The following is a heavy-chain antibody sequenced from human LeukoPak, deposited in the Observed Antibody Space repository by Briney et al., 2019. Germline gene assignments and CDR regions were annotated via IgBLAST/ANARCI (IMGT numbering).Heavy chain of an antibody. V-gene: IGHV4-34*01. CDR2: ISHSGST. Sequence: SETLSLTCAVYGGSFSGYYWSWIRQPPGKGLEWIGEISHSGSTNYNPSLKSRVTISVDTSKNQFSLKLSSVTAADAAVYYCARLDYYYYMDVWGKGNTVTVSS. J-gene: IGHJ6*03. CDR3: ARLDYYYYMDV. CDR1: GGSFSGYY.